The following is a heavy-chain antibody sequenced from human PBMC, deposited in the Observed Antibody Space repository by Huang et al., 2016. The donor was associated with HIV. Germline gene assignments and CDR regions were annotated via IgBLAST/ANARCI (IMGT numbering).Heavy chain of an antibody. Sequence: QIQLAQSGAEVKKPGASVKVSCKASGYTFTNYDINWVRQASGPGLEWMGVMNPNSGNGGYTKKFQGRVAILRNSSINTSYLEVTSLTSEDTAIYYCARGFGINYNHEAFDVWGQGTMVTVSS. CDR3: ARGFGINYNHEAFDV. CDR2: MNPNSGNG. D-gene: IGHD3-10*01. CDR1: GYTFTNYD. V-gene: IGHV1-8*01. J-gene: IGHJ3*01.